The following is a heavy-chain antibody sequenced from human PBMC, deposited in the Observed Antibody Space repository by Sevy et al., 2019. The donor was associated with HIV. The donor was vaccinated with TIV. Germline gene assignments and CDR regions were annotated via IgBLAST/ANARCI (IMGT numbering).Heavy chain of an antibody. D-gene: IGHD4-17*01. J-gene: IGHJ4*02. CDR1: GFTFSNYG. V-gene: IGHV3-33*01. CDR3: ARDRRRYGDYVGGEDY. Sequence: GGSLRLSCAASGFTFSNYGMHWVRQAPGKGLEWVAVIWYDGSNEYYADSVKGRFTISRDNSKNTVYLQMNSLRAEDTAVCYCARDRRRYGDYVGGEDYWGQGTLVTVSS. CDR2: IWYDGSNE.